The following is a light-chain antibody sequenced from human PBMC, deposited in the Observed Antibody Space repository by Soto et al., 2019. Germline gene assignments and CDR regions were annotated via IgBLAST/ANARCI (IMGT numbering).Light chain of an antibody. CDR3: QQYESYSAT. CDR2: DVS. Sequence: DIQMTQSPSALSASVGDTVTITCRASQSVSGWLAWYQQKAGKAPKLLIYDVSALKRGVPPRFSGSESGTEFTLTISGLHPDDFATYYCQQYESYSATFGPGTRVDLK. J-gene: IGKJ1*01. CDR1: QSVSGW. V-gene: IGKV1-5*01.